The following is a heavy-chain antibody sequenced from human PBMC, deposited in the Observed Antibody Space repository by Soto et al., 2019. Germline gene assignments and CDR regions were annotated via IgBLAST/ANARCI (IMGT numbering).Heavy chain of an antibody. V-gene: IGHV3-23*01. CDR2: IVASGITT. CDR1: GLPFSSCS. CDR3: AKDLRGPQAGTWYFDL. D-gene: IGHD6-13*01. J-gene: IGHJ2*01. Sequence: EVQLLESGGGLVQPGGSLRLACATSGLPFSSCSMGWVRQAPGKGLGGVSSIVASGITTYYADPVKGRFTISRDNSKNTLYLQMSSLRAEDTAVYYCAKDLRGPQAGTWYFDLWGRGTLVSVSS.